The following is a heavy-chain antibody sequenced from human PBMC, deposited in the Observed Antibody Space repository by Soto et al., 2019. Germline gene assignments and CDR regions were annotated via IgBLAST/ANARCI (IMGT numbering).Heavy chain of an antibody. V-gene: IGHV1-18*01. CDR2: INAYNGNT. D-gene: IGHD3-16*01. CDR1: GYSFTRYG. CDR3: AMVDVYVTPSPQDV. J-gene: IGHJ6*02. Sequence: GASVKVSCKASGYSFTRYGIGWARQAPGQGLERMGWINAYNGNTNYAQNLQGRLTLTTDTSTTTAYMELRSLRSNDTAIYYCAMVDVYVTPSPQDVWGQGTTVTVSS.